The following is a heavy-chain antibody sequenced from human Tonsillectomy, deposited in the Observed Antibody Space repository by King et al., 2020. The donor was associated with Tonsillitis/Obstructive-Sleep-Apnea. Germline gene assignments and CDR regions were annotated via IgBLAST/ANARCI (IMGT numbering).Heavy chain of an antibody. D-gene: IGHD1-14*01. V-gene: IGHV4-59*01. Sequence: VQLQESGPGLVKPSETLSLTCTVSGGSIGSYYWSWIRQPPGKGLECIGYIYYSGSTNYNPSLKSRVTISVDTSKNQFSLKLSSVTAADTAIYYCAREEPGMDAFDIWGQGTMVTVSS. CDR1: GGSIGSYY. CDR3: AREEPGMDAFDI. CDR2: IYYSGST. J-gene: IGHJ3*02.